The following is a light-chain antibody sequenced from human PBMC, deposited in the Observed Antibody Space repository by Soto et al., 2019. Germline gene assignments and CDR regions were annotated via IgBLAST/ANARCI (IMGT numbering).Light chain of an antibody. J-gene: IGKJ1*01. CDR3: QQYGSSGA. CDR1: QSINSDY. Sequence: EIVVTQSPGTLSLSPGERATLSCRASQSINSDYLAWYQQKPGQAPRLLIYGASNRATGIPDRFSGSGSGTDFTLTITRLEPEDFAVYYCQQYGSSGAFGQGTKVEIK. CDR2: GAS. V-gene: IGKV3-20*01.